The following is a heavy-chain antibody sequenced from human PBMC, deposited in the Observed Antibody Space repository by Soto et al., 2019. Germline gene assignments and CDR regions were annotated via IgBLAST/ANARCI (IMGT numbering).Heavy chain of an antibody. J-gene: IGHJ4*02. CDR2: SRNKANSYTT. D-gene: IGHD5-12*01. V-gene: IGHV3-72*01. Sequence: EVQLVESGGDLVQPGGSLRLSCAASGFTFSDHYIDWVRQAPGQGLEWVGRSRNKANSYTTEYGASVKGRFTISRDDSKNSVYLHMSSLKTEDTAVYFCARHLSYSGSDYWGQGSPVADSS. CDR1: GFTFSDHY. CDR3: ARHLSYSGSDY.